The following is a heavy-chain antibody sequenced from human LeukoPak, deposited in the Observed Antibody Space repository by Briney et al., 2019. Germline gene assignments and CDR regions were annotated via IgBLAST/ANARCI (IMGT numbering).Heavy chain of an antibody. V-gene: IGHV3-33*01. J-gene: IGHJ4*02. Sequence: GGSLRLSCAASGFTFSSYGMHWVRQAPGKGLEWGAVIWYGGSNKYYADSVKGRFTISRDNSKNTLYLQMNSLRAEDTAVYYCAREDYSSGWYRAFFDYWGQGTLVTVSS. CDR1: GFTFSSYG. CDR3: AREDYSSGWYRAFFDY. CDR2: IWYGGSNK. D-gene: IGHD6-19*01.